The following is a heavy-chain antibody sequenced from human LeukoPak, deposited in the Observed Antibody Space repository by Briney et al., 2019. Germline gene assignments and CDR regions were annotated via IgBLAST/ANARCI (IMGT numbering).Heavy chain of an antibody. CDR3: AKRGVVIRVILVGFHKEAYYFDS. CDR2: ISGSGGGT. CDR1: GITLSNYG. J-gene: IGHJ4*02. V-gene: IGHV3-23*01. D-gene: IGHD3-22*01. Sequence: GGSLRLSGAGSGITLSNYGMSWVRRAPGKGLEWVAGISGSGGGTNYADSVKGRLTISRDNPKNTLYLQMNSLRAEDTAVYFCAKRGVVIRVILVGFHKEAYYFDSWGQGALVTVSS.